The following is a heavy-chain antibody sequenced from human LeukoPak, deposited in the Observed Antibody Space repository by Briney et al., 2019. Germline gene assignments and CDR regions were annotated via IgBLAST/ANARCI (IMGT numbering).Heavy chain of an antibody. Sequence: PSETLSLTCTVSGGSISSGGYYWSWIRQHPGKGLEWIGYIYYSGSTYYNPSLKSRVTISVDTSKNQFSLKLSSVTAADTAVYYCARLQRITMNAFDIWGQGTMATVSS. V-gene: IGHV4-31*03. CDR2: IYYSGST. CDR1: GGSISSGGYY. D-gene: IGHD3-22*01. J-gene: IGHJ3*02. CDR3: ARLQRITMNAFDI.